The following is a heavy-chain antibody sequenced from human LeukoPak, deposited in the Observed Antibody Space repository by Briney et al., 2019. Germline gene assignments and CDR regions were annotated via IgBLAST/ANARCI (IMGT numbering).Heavy chain of an antibody. D-gene: IGHD3-22*01. CDR1: GFTFSSYA. CDR2: ISYDGSNK. Sequence: GGSLRLSCAASGFTFSSYAMHWVRQAPGKGLEWVAVISYDGSNKYYADSVKGRFTISRDNSKNTLYLQMNSLRAEDTAVYYCARVPYYYDSSGYFGDSDLYHFDYWGQGTLVTVSS. V-gene: IGHV3-30*04. J-gene: IGHJ4*02. CDR3: ARVPYYYDSSGYFGDSDLYHFDY.